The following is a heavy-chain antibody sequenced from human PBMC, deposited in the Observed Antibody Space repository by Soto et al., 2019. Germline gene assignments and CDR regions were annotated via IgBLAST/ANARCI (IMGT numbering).Heavy chain of an antibody. V-gene: IGHV1-69*01. CDR3: AIARIAAAGMKAFDI. CDR1: GGTFSSYA. CDR2: IIPIFGTA. D-gene: IGHD6-13*01. Sequence: QVQLVQSGAEVKKPGSSVKVSCKASGGTFSSYAISWVRQAPGQGLEWMGGIIPIFGTANYAQKVQGRVTIIADESTSTAYMELSSRRADDTDVYYCAIARIAAAGMKAFDIWGQGTMVTVSS. J-gene: IGHJ3*02.